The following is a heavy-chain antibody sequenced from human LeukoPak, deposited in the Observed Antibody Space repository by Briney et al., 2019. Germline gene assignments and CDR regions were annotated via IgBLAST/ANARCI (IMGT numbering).Heavy chain of an antibody. CDR2: IIPILGIA. CDR1: GGTFSSYA. D-gene: IGHD3-3*01. V-gene: IGHV1-69*04. CDR3: ARELAGLRYDFWSGYYSGPKNWFDP. Sequence: SVKVSCKASGGTFSSYAISWVRQAPGQGLEWMGRIIPILGIANYAQKFQGRVTITADKSPSTAYMELSSLRSEDTAVYYCARELAGLRYDFWSGYYSGPKNWFDPWGLGTLVTVSS. J-gene: IGHJ5*02.